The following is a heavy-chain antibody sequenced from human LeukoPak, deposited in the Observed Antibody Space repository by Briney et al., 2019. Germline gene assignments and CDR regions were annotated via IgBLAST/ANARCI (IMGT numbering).Heavy chain of an antibody. Sequence: SGPTLVKPTQTLTLTCTFSGFSLSTGGMGVGWIRQPPGKALEWLAFIFWDDNEHYSPSLKNRLTITKDTSKNQVILTMTNMDPVDTATYYCATSDWVWGQGTLVTVSS. V-gene: IGHV2-5*02. J-gene: IGHJ4*02. D-gene: IGHD3-9*01. CDR3: ATSDWV. CDR1: GFSLSTGGMG. CDR2: IFWDDNE.